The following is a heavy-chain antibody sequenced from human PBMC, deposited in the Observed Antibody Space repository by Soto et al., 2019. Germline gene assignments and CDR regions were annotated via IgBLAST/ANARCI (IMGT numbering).Heavy chain of an antibody. CDR3: ARGIKYGAYSRWFDP. CDR1: VYTFTSYD. Sequence: QVQLVQSGAEVKKPGASVKVSCKASVYTFTSYDINWVRQATGQGLEYLGWMNPNSGNTAYVQKFRGRVTMTWDTSITAAYMELSSLRSEDTAVYFCARGIKYGAYSRWFDPWGQGTLVTVSS. J-gene: IGHJ5*02. D-gene: IGHD4-17*01. CDR2: MNPNSGNT. V-gene: IGHV1-8*01.